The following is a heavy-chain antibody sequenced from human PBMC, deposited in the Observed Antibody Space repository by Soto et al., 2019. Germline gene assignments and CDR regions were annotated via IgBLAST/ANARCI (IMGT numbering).Heavy chain of an antibody. CDR1: GGSISSGSYY. CDR2: IYYSEST. CDR3: ARDQAIGGSSY. Sequence: TLSLTXTVSGGSISSGSYYWSWIRQHPGKGLEWIGYIYYSESTDYNPSLKSRVTISVDTSKNQFSLKLSSVTAADTAVYYCARDQAIGGSSYWGQGTLVTVSS. J-gene: IGHJ4*02. D-gene: IGHD1-26*01. V-gene: IGHV4-31*03.